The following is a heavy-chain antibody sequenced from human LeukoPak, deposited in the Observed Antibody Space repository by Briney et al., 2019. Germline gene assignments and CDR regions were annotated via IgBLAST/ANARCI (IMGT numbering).Heavy chain of an antibody. J-gene: IGHJ4*02. CDR1: GGSISSYY. Sequence: SETLSLTCTVSGGSISSYYWSWIRQPPGKGLEWIGYIYYSGSTNYNPSLKSRVTISVDASKNQFSLKLSSATAADTAVYYCARRSPWGPYYFDYWGQGTLVTVSS. CDR3: ARRSPWGPYYFDY. CDR2: IYYSGST. D-gene: IGHD1-26*01. V-gene: IGHV4-59*01.